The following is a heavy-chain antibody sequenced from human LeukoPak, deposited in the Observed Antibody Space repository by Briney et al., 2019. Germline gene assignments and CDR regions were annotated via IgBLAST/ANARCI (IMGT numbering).Heavy chain of an antibody. CDR1: GGSISSGGYY. D-gene: IGHD3-22*01. V-gene: IGHV4-30-2*01. J-gene: IGHJ4*02. CDR2: IYHSGST. Sequence: PSETLSLTCTVSGGSISSGGYYWSWIRQPPGKGLEWIGYIYHSGSTYYNPSLKSRVTISVDRSKNQFSLKLSSVTAADTAVYYCATRVYDSSGYFTWGQGTLVTVSS. CDR3: ATRVYDSSGYFT.